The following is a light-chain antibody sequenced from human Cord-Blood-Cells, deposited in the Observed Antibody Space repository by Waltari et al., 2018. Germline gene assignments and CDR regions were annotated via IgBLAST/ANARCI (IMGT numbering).Light chain of an antibody. V-gene: IGLV1-51*01. CDR1: SSNIGNNY. CDR3: GTWDSSLSVWV. Sequence: QSVLTQPPSVSAAPGQKVTISCSGSSSNIGNNYVSWYQQLPGTAPKLLIYDNTKRPSGIPDRFSGYKSGTSATLGITGLQTGDEADYYCGTWDSSLSVWVFGGGTKLTVL. J-gene: IGLJ3*02. CDR2: DNT.